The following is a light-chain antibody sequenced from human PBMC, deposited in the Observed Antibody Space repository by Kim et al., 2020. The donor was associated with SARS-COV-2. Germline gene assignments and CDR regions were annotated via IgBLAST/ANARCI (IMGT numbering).Light chain of an antibody. CDR2: GAS. J-gene: IGKJ2*01. V-gene: IGKV3-20*01. Sequence: PGERATHCCRASQRISSEFLAWYQQISGQPPRLLIFGASNRAAGIPDRFSGGGSGTDFTLTITRLEPADSAVYYCQQYTTSPPAYTFGQGTKLEI. CDR3: QQYTTSPPAYT. CDR1: QRISSEF.